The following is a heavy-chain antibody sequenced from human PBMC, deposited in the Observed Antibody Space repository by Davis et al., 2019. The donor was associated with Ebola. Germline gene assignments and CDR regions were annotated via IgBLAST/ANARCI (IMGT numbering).Heavy chain of an antibody. CDR3: ARDGYCSGGSCYYGYYYYGMDV. CDR2: IIPILGIA. Sequence: AASVKVSCKASGGTFSSYAISWVRQAPGQGLEWMGRIIPILGIANYAQKLQGRVTMTTDTSTRTAYMELRSLRSDDTAVYYCARDGYCSGGSCYYGYYYYGMDVWGQGTTVTVSS. CDR1: GGTFSSYA. J-gene: IGHJ6*02. V-gene: IGHV1-69*04. D-gene: IGHD2-15*01.